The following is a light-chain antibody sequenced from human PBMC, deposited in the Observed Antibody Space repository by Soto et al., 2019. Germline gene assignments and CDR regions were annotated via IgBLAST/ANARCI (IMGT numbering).Light chain of an antibody. CDR3: SSYAGCNNFHVL. V-gene: IGLV2-8*01. CDR1: SSDVGGYEY. J-gene: IGLJ2*01. CDR2: EVI. Sequence: QSVLTQPPSASGSPGQSVTISCTGSSSDVGGYEYVSWYQQHPGKAPKLIIYEVIKRPSGVPDRFSGSKSGNTASLTVSGLQAEDEADYYCSSYAGCNNFHVLFGGGTKLTVL.